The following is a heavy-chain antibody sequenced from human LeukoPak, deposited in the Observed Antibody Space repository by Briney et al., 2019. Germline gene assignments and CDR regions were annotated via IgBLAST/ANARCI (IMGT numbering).Heavy chain of an antibody. Sequence: PGGSLRLSCAASGFTVSSNYMSWVRQAPGKGLEWVSVIYSGGSTYDADSVRGRFTISRDNSKNTLYLQMNSLRAEDTAVYYCASRYYDSSGYYYSEDYWGQGTLVTVSS. CDR1: GFTVSSNY. V-gene: IGHV3-53*01. D-gene: IGHD3-22*01. CDR3: ASRYYDSSGYYYSEDY. CDR2: IYSGGST. J-gene: IGHJ4*02.